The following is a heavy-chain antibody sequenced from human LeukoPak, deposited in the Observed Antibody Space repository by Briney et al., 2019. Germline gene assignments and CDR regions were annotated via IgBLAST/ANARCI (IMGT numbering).Heavy chain of an antibody. V-gene: IGHV4-39*01. D-gene: IGHD2-15*01. CDR2: IYYSGST. Sequence: SETLSLTCTVSGDSISSSSYYWGWFRQPPGKGLEWIGSIYYSGSTYYNPSLKSRVTISVATSKNQFSLKLNSVTAADTAVYYCASRKVYQGVVLFDYWGQGTLVTVSS. J-gene: IGHJ4*02. CDR3: ASRKVYQGVVLFDY. CDR1: GDSISSSSYY.